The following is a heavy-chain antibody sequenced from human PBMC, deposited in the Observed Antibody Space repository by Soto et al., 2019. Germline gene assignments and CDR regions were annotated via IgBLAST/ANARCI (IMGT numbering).Heavy chain of an antibody. CDR1: GFTFSSYG. Sequence: PGGSLRLSCAASGFTFSSYGMHWVRQAPGKGLEWVAVISYDGSNKYYADSVKGRFTISRDNSKNTLYLQMNSLRAEDTAVYYCAKVPGDTAIDNYYYYGMDVWGQGTTVTVSS. J-gene: IGHJ6*02. V-gene: IGHV3-30*18. D-gene: IGHD5-18*01. CDR3: AKVPGDTAIDNYYYYGMDV. CDR2: ISYDGSNK.